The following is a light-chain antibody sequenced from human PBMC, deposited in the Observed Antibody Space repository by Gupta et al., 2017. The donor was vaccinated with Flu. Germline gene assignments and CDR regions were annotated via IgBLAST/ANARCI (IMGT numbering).Light chain of an antibody. CDR2: GAS. CDR3: QQYGTSPQIT. Sequence: DIALTQFPGTLSLSPGERATLSCRASRSVRSDYLAWYQHKPGQAPRLLIYGASSRVTGIPDRCSGSGSGTDFTLTSSGLEPEDFAVYYCQQYGTSPQITFGQGTRLEIK. CDR1: RSVRSDY. J-gene: IGKJ5*01. V-gene: IGKV3-20*01.